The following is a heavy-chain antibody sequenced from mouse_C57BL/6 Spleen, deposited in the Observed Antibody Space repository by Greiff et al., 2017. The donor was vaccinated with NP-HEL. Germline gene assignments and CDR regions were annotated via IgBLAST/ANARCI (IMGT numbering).Heavy chain of an antibody. V-gene: IGHV1-63*01. CDR3: AREAFLTPFAY. CDR2: IYPGGGYT. D-gene: IGHD4-1*01. J-gene: IGHJ3*01. CDR1: GYTFTNYW. Sequence: QVQLQQSGAELVRPGTSVKMSCKASGYTFTNYWIGWAKQRPGHGLEWIGDIYPGGGYTNYNEKLKGKATLTADNSSSTAYMQVSILSSEDSSIYYCAREAFLTPFAYWGQGTLVTVSA.